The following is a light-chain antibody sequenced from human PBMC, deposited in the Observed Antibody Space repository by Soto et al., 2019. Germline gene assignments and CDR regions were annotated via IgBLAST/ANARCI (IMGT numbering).Light chain of an antibody. CDR3: CSYESSNTLV. V-gene: IGLV2-23*01. J-gene: IGLJ2*01. Sequence: QSALTQPASLSGSPGQSITISCTGSISDIGTYNLVSWLQQHPGKAPKLMIYEASKRPSGASNRFSGSKSGNTASLTISGLQAEDEADYYCCSYESSNTLVVGGGTQLTVL. CDR1: ISDIGTYNL. CDR2: EAS.